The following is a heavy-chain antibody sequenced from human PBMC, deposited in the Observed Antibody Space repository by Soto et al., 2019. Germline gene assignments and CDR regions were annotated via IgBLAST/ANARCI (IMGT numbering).Heavy chain of an antibody. CDR3: AKDRGIAVAGNAAFDI. CDR1: GFTFDDYA. J-gene: IGHJ3*02. D-gene: IGHD6-19*01. Sequence: GGSLRLSCAASGFTFDDYAMHWVRQAPGKGLEWVSGISWNSGSIGYADSVKGRFTISRDNAKNSLYLQMNSLRAEDTALYYCAKDRGIAVAGNAAFDIWGQGTMVTVSS. CDR2: ISWNSGSI. V-gene: IGHV3-9*01.